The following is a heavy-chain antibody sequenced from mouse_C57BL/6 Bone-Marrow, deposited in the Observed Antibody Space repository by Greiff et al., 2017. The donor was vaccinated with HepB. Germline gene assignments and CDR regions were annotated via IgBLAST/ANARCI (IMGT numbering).Heavy chain of an antibody. Sequence: EVKLVESGGDLVKPGGSLKLSCAASGFTFSSYGMSWVRQTPDKRLEWVATISSGGSYIYYPDSVKGRFTISRDNAKNTLYLQMSSLKSEDTAMYYCARHQFITTVVAYYFDYWGQGTTLTVSS. J-gene: IGHJ2*01. CDR3: ARHQFITTVVAYYFDY. CDR1: GFTFSSYG. D-gene: IGHD1-1*01. CDR2: ISSGGSYI. V-gene: IGHV5-6*01.